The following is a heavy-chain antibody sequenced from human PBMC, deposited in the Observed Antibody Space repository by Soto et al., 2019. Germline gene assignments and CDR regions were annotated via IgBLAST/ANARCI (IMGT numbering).Heavy chain of an antibody. CDR1: GGSISSYY. CDR3: ASPKIAFYNWFDP. V-gene: IGHV4-59*05. CDR2: IYYSGST. Sequence: SETLSLTCAVSGGSISSYYWSWIRQPPGKGLEWIGSIYYSGSTYYNPSPKSRVTISVDTSKNQFSLKLSSVTAADTAVYYCASPKIAFYNWFDPWGQGTLVTVSS. D-gene: IGHD3-3*02. J-gene: IGHJ5*02.